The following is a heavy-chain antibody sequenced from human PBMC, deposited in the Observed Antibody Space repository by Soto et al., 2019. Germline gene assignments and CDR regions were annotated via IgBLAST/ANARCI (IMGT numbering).Heavy chain of an antibody. Sequence: ASETLSLTCTVSGGSTSSSTYYWGWVRQPPGKGLEGIGIISYSGSTYYNPSLKSRVTISVDTSKNQFSLRLSSVTAADTAVYHCATYSTTFGWFDPWGQGTLVTVSS. V-gene: IGHV4-39*01. J-gene: IGHJ5*02. CDR1: GGSTSSSTYY. CDR3: ATYSTTFGWFDP. CDR2: ISYSGST. D-gene: IGHD6-13*01.